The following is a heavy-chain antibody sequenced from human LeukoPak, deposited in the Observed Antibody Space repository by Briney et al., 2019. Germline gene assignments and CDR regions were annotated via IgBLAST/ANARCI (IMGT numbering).Heavy chain of an antibody. Sequence: ASVKVSCKASGYTFTSYGISWVRQARGQGLEWMGWISAYNGNTNYAQKFQGRVTMTEDTSTDTAYMELSSLRSEDTAVYYCATSHYCSSASCYRDAGGYWGQGTLVTVSS. D-gene: IGHD2-2*02. CDR1: GYTFTSYG. J-gene: IGHJ4*02. CDR2: ISAYNGNT. CDR3: ATSHYCSSASCYRDAGGY. V-gene: IGHV1-18*01.